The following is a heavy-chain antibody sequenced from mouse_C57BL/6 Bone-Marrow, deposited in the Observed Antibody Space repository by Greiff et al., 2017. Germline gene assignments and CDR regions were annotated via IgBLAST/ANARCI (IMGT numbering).Heavy chain of an antibody. J-gene: IGHJ2*01. D-gene: IGHD2-2*01. Sequence: QVQLQQSGPELVKPGASVKLSCKASGYTFTSSDINWVKQRPGQGLEWIGWIYPRDGSTKYNEKFKGKDTLTVATSSSTAYMELHSLTSEDSAVYFWARWVYYGYEDGYYFDDWGQGTTLTVSS. CDR1: GYTFTSSD. CDR2: IYPRDGST. CDR3: ARWVYYGYEDGYYFDD. V-gene: IGHV1-85*01.